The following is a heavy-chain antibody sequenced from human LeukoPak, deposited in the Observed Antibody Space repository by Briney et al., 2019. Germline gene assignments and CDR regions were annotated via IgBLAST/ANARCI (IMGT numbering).Heavy chain of an antibody. D-gene: IGHD3-22*01. CDR3: ARSYYDSGGYYYGSYYFDY. V-gene: IGHV4-34*01. CDR1: GGSFSGYY. CDR2: INHSGST. Sequence: SETLSLTCAVYGGSFSGYYWSWIRQPPGKGLEWIGEINHSGSTNYNPSLKSRVTISVDTSKNQFSLKLSSVTAADTAVYYCARSYYDSGGYYYGSYYFDYWGQGTLVTVSS. J-gene: IGHJ4*02.